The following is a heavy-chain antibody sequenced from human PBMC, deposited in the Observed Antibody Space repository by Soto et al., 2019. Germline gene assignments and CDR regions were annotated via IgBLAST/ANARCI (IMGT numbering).Heavy chain of an antibody. J-gene: IGHJ3*02. CDR2: ISGSGGST. CDR3: AKDWAGQQLVPYEAFDI. CDR1: GFTFSSYA. D-gene: IGHD6-13*01. Sequence: GGSLRLSCAASGFTFSSYAMSWVRQAPGKGLEWVSAISGSGGSTYYADSVKGRFTISRDNSKNTLYLQMNSLRAEDTAVYYCAKDWAGQQLVPYEAFDIWGQGTMVTVSS. V-gene: IGHV3-23*01.